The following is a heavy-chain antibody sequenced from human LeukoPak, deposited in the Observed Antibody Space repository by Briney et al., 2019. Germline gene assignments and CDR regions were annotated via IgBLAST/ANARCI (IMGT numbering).Heavy chain of an antibody. J-gene: IGHJ4*02. CDR2: IKGDGSAK. CDR1: GFTFSSYF. Sequence: GGSLRLSCAASGFTFSSYFMSWVRQAPGRGLEWVANIKGDGSAKHYVDSVKGRFTISRDNAKNSLYLQMNSLRAEDTAVYYCAGDYNFGEPDYWGQGTLVTVSS. CDR3: AGDYNFGEPDY. D-gene: IGHD3-10*01. V-gene: IGHV3-7*01.